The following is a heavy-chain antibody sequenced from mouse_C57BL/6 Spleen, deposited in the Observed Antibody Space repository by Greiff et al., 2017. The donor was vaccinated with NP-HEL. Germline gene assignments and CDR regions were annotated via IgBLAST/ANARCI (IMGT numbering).Heavy chain of an antibody. D-gene: IGHD1-1*01. Sequence: VQLKESGGGLVKPGGSLKLSCAASGFTFSSYAMSWVRQTPEKRLEWVATISDGGSYTYYPDNVKGRFTISRDNAKNNLYLQMSHLKSEDTAMYYCARDYYYGSSSENFDVWGTGTTVTVSS. CDR2: ISDGGSYT. CDR1: GFTFSSYA. J-gene: IGHJ1*03. V-gene: IGHV5-4*01. CDR3: ARDYYYGSSSENFDV.